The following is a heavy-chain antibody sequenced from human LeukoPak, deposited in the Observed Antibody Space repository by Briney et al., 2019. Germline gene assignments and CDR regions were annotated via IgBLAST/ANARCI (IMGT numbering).Heavy chain of an antibody. CDR3: TRAITYFYGSVTYDWFDS. J-gene: IGHJ5*01. Sequence: PGGSLRLSCGASGFTFSSYWMHWVRQAPGKGLVWVSRINNDGSSTSYADSVQGRFTISRDNAKNTVYLQMNSLRVDDTAIYYCTRAITYFYGSVTYDWFDSWGQGTRVTVSS. D-gene: IGHD3-10*01. CDR1: GFTFSSYW. CDR2: INNDGSST. V-gene: IGHV3-74*01.